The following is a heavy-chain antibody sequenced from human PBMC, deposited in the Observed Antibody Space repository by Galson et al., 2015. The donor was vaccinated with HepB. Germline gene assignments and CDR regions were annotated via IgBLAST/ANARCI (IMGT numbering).Heavy chain of an antibody. V-gene: IGHV3-15*01. Sequence: SLRLSCAASGFTFSNAWMSWVRQAPGKGLEWVGRIKSKTDGGTTDYAAPVKGRFSISRDDSKNTLYLQMNSLKTEDTAVYYCTTDPQKGGGTPNDPHWGQGTLVTVSS. D-gene: IGHD1-26*01. J-gene: IGHJ4*02. CDR3: TTDPQKGGGTPNDPH. CDR2: IKSKTDGGTT. CDR1: GFTFSNAW.